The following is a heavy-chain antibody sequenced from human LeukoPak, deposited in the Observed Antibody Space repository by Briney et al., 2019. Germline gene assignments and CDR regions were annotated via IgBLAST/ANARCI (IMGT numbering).Heavy chain of an antibody. Sequence: PGGSLRLSCAASGFTFSSYSMNWVRQAPGKGPEWVSSISSSSSYIYYADSVKGRFTISRDNAKNSLYLQMNSLRAEDTAVYYCARESRLGELSDYWGQGTLVTVSS. V-gene: IGHV3-21*01. CDR2: ISSSSSYI. J-gene: IGHJ4*02. CDR1: GFTFSSYS. CDR3: ARESRLGELSDY. D-gene: IGHD3-16*02.